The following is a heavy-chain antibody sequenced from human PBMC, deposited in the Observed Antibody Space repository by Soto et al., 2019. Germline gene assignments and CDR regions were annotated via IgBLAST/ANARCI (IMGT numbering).Heavy chain of an antibody. V-gene: IGHV4-34*01. CDR2: INHSGST. Sequence: ASETLSLTCAVYGGSFSGYYWSWIRQPPGKGLEWIGEINHSGSTNYNPSLKSRVTISVDTSKNQFSLKLSSVTAADTAVYYCARESQQLVDKRVFDSWGQGSLVTVSS. J-gene: IGHJ5*01. D-gene: IGHD6-13*01. CDR3: ARESQQLVDKRVFDS. CDR1: GGSFSGYY.